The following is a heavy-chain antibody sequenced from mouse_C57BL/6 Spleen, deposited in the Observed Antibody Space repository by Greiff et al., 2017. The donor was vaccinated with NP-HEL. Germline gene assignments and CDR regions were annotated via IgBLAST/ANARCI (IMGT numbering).Heavy chain of an antibody. CDR3: AVYYGYDGGFAY. D-gene: IGHD2-2*01. Sequence: EVKLVESGGGLVEPGGSLKLSCAASGFTFSDYGMHWVRQAPEKGLEWVAYISSGSSTIYYADTVKGRFTISRDNAKNTLFLQMTSLRSEDTAMYYCAVYYGYDGGFAYWGQGTLVTVSA. J-gene: IGHJ3*01. CDR2: ISSGSSTI. V-gene: IGHV5-17*01. CDR1: GFTFSDYG.